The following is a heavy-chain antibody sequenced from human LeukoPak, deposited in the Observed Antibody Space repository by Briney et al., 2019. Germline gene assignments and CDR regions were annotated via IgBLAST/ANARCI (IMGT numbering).Heavy chain of an antibody. Sequence: GGSLRLSCAASGLTVSSNYMSWVRQAPGKGLEWVSVLYSGGYIYYKDSVRGRFTISIDNSKNTLYLQMNSLRVEDTAVYYCARDRSAVDRAYDIWGQGTMVTVSS. J-gene: IGHJ3*02. CDR1: GLTVSSNY. CDR2: LYSGGYI. D-gene: IGHD6-19*01. V-gene: IGHV3-53*01. CDR3: ARDRSAVDRAYDI.